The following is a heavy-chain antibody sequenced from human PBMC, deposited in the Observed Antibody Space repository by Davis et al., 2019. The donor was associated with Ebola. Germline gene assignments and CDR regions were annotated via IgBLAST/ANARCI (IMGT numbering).Heavy chain of an antibody. D-gene: IGHD3-10*01. V-gene: IGHV1-69*13. CDR2: IIPIFGTA. J-gene: IGHJ4*02. Sequence: SVKVSCKASGGTFSSYAISWVRQAPGQGLEWMGGIIPIFGTANYAQKFQGRVTITADESTSTAYMELSSLRSEDTAVYYCARVGVSDGDYGDYWGQGTLVTVSS. CDR1: GGTFSSYA. CDR3: ARVGVSDGDYGDY.